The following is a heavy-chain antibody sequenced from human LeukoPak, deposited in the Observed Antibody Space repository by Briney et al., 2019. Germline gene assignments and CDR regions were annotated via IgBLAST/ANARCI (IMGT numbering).Heavy chain of an antibody. CDR1: GYTFTGYY. CDR2: INPNSGGT. Sequence: ASVKVSCKASGYTFTGYYMHWVRQAPGQGLEWMGWINPNSGGTNYAQKFQGRVTMTRSTSISTAYMELSSLRFEDTAVYYCTRSVRNGHIDYWGQGTLVTVSS. V-gene: IGHV1-2*02. D-gene: IGHD2-21*01. CDR3: TRSVRNGHIDY. J-gene: IGHJ4*02.